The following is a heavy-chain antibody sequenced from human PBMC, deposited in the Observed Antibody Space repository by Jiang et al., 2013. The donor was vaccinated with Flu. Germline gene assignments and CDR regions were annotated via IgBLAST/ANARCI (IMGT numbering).Heavy chain of an antibody. V-gene: IGHV4-34*01. CDR3: ARGLDHAKTGY. J-gene: IGHJ4*02. D-gene: IGHD2-2*01. CDR1: GGSFSGYH. CDR2: IHPSGST. Sequence: LLKPSETLSLTCAVYGGSFSGYHCSWIRQPPGKGLEWIGEIHPSGSTNYNSSLNSRVTMSLDTSKNQFSLKMTSVTAADTAVYYCARGLDHAKTGYWGQGTLVTVSS.